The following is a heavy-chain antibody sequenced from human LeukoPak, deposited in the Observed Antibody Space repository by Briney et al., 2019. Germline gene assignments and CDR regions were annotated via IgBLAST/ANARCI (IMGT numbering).Heavy chain of an antibody. CDR1: GFTFSSYW. V-gene: IGHV3-7*01. CDR3: ARLPVPGVTTYYYYYYMDV. J-gene: IGHJ6*03. Sequence: GGSLRLSCAASGFTFSSYWMSWVRQAPGKGLEWVSNIKQGGGEKYYVDSVKGRFTISRDNAKNSLYLQMNSLRAEDTAVYYCARLPVPGVTTYYYYYYMDVWGKGATVTVSS. CDR2: IKQGGGEK. D-gene: IGHD1-14*01.